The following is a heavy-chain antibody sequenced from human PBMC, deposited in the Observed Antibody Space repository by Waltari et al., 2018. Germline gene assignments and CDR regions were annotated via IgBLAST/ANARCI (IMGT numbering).Heavy chain of an antibody. CDR1: GGSFSGYY. CDR2: INHSGST. CDR3: ASQRRDCSSTSCRYYYSYYG. Sequence: TLSLTCAVYGGSFSGYYWSWIRQPPGKGLEWIGEINHSGSTNYNPSLKSRVTISVDTSKNQFSLKLSSVTAADTAGYYCASQRRDCSSTSCRYYYSYYG. D-gene: IGHD2-2*01. J-gene: IGHJ6*01. V-gene: IGHV4-34*01.